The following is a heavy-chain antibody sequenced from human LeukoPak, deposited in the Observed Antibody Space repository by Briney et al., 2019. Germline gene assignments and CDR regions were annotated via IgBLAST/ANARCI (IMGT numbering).Heavy chain of an antibody. CDR2: INAGNGNT. D-gene: IGHD4/OR15-4a*01. CDR3: ARDPPGLTWDFFDY. CDR1: GFIFTTYA. J-gene: IGHJ4*02. Sequence: ASVKVSCKASGFIFTTYAIHWVRQAPGQRLEWMGWINAGNGNTRYSQRFQGRVSITRDTSASTAYVELTSLTSEDTAVYYCARDPPGLTWDFFDYWGQGTLVTVSS. V-gene: IGHV1-3*01.